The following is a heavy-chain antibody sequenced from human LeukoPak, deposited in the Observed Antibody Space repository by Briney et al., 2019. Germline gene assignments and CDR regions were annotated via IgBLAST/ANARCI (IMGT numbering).Heavy chain of an antibody. Sequence: SQTLSLTCAISGDSVSSNSAAWNWIRQSPSRGLEWLGRTYYRSKWYNDYAVSVKSRITINPDTSKNQFSLQLNSVTPEDTAVYYCAKDVFDYGDYVHAFDIWGQGTMVTVSS. D-gene: IGHD4-17*01. CDR1: GDSVSSNSAA. J-gene: IGHJ3*02. V-gene: IGHV6-1*01. CDR2: TYYRSKWYN. CDR3: AKDVFDYGDYVHAFDI.